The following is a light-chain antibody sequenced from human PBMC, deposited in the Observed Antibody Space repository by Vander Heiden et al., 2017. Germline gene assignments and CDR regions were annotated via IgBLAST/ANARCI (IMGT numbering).Light chain of an antibody. CDR3: QQYYSGPPT. V-gene: IGKV4-1*01. CDR1: LSVLYSSNNKNY. J-gene: IGKJ1*01. Sequence: DLVTTQSPDSLAGSLGERATIECKSSLSVLYSSNNKNYLAWYQQKPGQPPNLLMWWASTRESGVPDRFSGSGSGTDFTLTISSLQPEDVEVYYCQQYYSGPPTFGQGTKVEIK. CDR2: WAS.